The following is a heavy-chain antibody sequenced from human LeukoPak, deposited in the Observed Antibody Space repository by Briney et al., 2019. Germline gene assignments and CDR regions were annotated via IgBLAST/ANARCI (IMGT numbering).Heavy chain of an antibody. V-gene: IGHV3-33*08. Sequence: GGSLRLSCAASGFXXSXXXXAXVXXXPXKXXXXGXLIWYDGSNNYYADSVKGRFTISRENSKNTVYLQMNSLRAEDTAVYSCARELSPVVKYSFDSWGQGTQVTVSS. CDR1: GFXXSXXX. D-gene: IGHD2-15*01. CDR3: ARELSPVVKYSFDS. J-gene: IGHJ4*02. CDR2: IWYDGSNN.